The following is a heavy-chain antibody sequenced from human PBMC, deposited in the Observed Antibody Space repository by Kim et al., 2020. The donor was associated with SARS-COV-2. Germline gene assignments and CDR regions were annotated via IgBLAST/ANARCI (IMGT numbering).Heavy chain of an antibody. D-gene: IGHD6-13*01. V-gene: IGHV3-73*01. CDR3: TRVPPYSNSWWDAFDI. CDR1: GFTFSDSA. Sequence: GGSLRLSCAASGFTFSDSAMYWVRQASGKGLEWVGRIRSKTNSYATAYDVSVKGRFIISRDDSKNTAYLQMNSLKIEDTAIYYCTRVPPYSNSWWDAFDIWGQGTMVTVSS. CDR2: IRSKTNSYAT. J-gene: IGHJ3*02.